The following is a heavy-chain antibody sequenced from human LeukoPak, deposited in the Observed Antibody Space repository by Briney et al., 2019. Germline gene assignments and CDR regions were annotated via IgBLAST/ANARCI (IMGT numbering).Heavy chain of an antibody. D-gene: IGHD6-13*01. Sequence: ASVKVSCKASGYTFTGYYMHWVRQAPGQGLEWMGRINPNSGGTNYAQKFQGRVTMTRDTSISTAYMELSRLRSDDTAVYCCARVTAAGPNDAFDIWGQGTMVTVSS. V-gene: IGHV1-2*06. CDR1: GYTFTGYY. CDR3: ARVTAAGPNDAFDI. J-gene: IGHJ3*02. CDR2: INPNSGGT.